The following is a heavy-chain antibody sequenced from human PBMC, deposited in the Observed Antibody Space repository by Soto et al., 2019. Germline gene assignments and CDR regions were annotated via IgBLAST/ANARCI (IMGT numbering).Heavy chain of an antibody. D-gene: IGHD2-2*01. CDR1: GLTFSTYT. J-gene: IGHJ4*02. CDR3: AKARCSTTNCYVPDY. CDR2: ISGSGGSP. Sequence: GGSLRLSCVACGLTFSTYTMSWVRQAPGKGLEWVSVISGSGGSPSYADSVQGRFSISRDNPKNTLYLQMNSLRGEDTAMYYCAKARCSTTNCYVPDYWGQGTLVTVSS. V-gene: IGHV3-23*01.